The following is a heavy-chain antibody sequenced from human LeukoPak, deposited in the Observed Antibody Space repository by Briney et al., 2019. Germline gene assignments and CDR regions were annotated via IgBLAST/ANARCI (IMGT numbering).Heavy chain of an antibody. Sequence: GGSLRLSCAASGFTFSSYAVNWVRQAPGKGLEWGSVIGPSGGTTYYADSVKGRVTISRDNAKDTLYLQMDSLRVEDTAVCYCARASGGGTRLIDYWGQGTPVTVSS. J-gene: IGHJ4*02. V-gene: IGHV3-23*01. CDR2: IGPSGGTT. CDR1: GFTFSSYA. D-gene: IGHD3-16*01. CDR3: ARASGGGTRLIDY.